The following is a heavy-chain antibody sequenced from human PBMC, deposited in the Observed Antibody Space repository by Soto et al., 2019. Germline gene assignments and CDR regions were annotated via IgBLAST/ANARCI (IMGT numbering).Heavy chain of an antibody. CDR2: IIPILGIA. CDR3: AGVYSSGWYYFDY. CDR1: GGTFSSYT. Sequence: QVQLVQSGAEVKKPGSSVKVSCKASGGTFSSYTISWVRQAPGQGLEWMGRIIPILGIANYAQKFQGSVTITADKSTSTAYMELSSLRSEDTAVYYCAGVYSSGWYYFDYWGQGTLVTVSS. V-gene: IGHV1-69*02. D-gene: IGHD6-19*01. J-gene: IGHJ4*02.